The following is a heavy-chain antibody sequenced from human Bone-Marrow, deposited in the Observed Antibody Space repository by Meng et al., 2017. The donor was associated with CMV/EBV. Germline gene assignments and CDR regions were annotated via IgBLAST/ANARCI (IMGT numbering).Heavy chain of an antibody. CDR2: IYSGGST. Sequence: GESLKISCAASGFTVSSNYMSWIRQAPGKGLEWVSVIYSGGSTYYADSVKGRFTISRDNSKNTLYLQMNSLRAEDTAVYYCARDVRWGIVVVPAATWGQGTRVTVSS. V-gene: IGHV3-66*02. D-gene: IGHD2-2*01. CDR1: GFTVSSNY. J-gene: IGHJ5*02. CDR3: ARDVRWGIVVVPAAT.